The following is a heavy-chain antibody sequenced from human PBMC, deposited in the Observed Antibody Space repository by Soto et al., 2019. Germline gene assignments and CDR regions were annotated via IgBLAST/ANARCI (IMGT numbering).Heavy chain of an antibody. J-gene: IGHJ4*02. CDR3: ARGKYIGSYYFDY. CDR2: IDSDGRGK. D-gene: IGHD1-26*01. Sequence: TGGSLRLSCEASGFTFSDYWMHWVRQAPGKGLEWVSHIDSDGRGKTYADSVKGRFTISRDNAKNTLYLQISSLRAEDTAMYYCARGKYIGSYYFDYWGQGTLVTVSS. V-gene: IGHV3-74*01. CDR1: GFTFSDYW.